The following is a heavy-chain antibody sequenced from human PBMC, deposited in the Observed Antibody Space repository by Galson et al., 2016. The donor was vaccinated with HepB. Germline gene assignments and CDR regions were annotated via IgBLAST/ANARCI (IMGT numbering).Heavy chain of an antibody. CDR2: VNPKSGEK. CDR3: ARVPPYCAGPGSSRGMDA. D-gene: IGHD3-10*01. J-gene: IGHJ6*02. V-gene: IGHV1-2*02. CDR1: GYTFTDYY. Sequence: SVKVSCKASGYTFTDYYIHWVRQAPGQGLEWMGWVNPKSGEKRIAERFQGRVTMTRDTSDSAAYMDLNSLTSDDTAVYYCARVPPYCAGPGSSRGMDAWGQRTAVTVSS.